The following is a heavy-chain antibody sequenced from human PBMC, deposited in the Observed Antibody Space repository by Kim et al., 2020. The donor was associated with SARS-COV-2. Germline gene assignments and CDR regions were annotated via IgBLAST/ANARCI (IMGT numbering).Heavy chain of an antibody. V-gene: IGHV3-23*01. D-gene: IGHD1-26*01. J-gene: IGHJ4*01. CDR2: VSAAGLRT. CDR1: GYTFSSYA. CDR3: AKGQSGTRQERYYDY. Sequence: GGSLRLSCAASGYTFSSYAMTWVRQAPGKGLEWVAAVSAAGLRTYYADSLKGRFTISRDNSKNTVNLQMNSLRPEDSAVYYCAKGQSGTRQERYYDYW.